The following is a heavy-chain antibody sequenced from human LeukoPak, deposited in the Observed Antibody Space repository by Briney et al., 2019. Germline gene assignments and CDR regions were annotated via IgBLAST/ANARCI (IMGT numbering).Heavy chain of an antibody. D-gene: IGHD7-27*01. Sequence: GASVKVSCKASGGTFSSYAISWVRQAPGQGLEWMGWIKPDSGDTHYVQKFQGRVTMTRDTSITTAYMELRLSSDDTAVYYCARFDQDWGTFDYWGQGTVVTVSS. J-gene: IGHJ4*02. CDR2: IKPDSGDT. CDR1: GGTFSSYA. CDR3: ARFDQDWGTFDY. V-gene: IGHV1-2*02.